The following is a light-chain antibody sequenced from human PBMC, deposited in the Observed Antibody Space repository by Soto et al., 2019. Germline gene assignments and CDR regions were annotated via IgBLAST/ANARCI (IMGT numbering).Light chain of an antibody. V-gene: IGKV3-20*01. CDR2: GAS. J-gene: IGKJ5*01. CDR3: QHYDSLPIT. Sequence: EIVLTQSQATLSLSPGERATLSCRASQSFSNNYLAWYQQKPGQAPRLLIYGASSRATGIPDRFSGSGSGTDFTLTISRLEPEDFAVFYCQHYDSLPITFGQGTRLEI. CDR1: QSFSNNY.